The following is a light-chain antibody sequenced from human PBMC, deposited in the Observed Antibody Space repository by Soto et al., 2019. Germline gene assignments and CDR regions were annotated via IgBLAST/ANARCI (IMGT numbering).Light chain of an antibody. CDR3: QPYNNWPLT. CDR1: QSVSSN. Sequence: EIVMTQSPATLSVHPGERATLSCRASQSVSSNLAWHQQKPGQAPRILMYDASTRATGIPARFSGSGSGTEFTLTISSLQSEDFAVYYCQPYNNWPLTFGGGTKVDIK. CDR2: DAS. J-gene: IGKJ4*01. V-gene: IGKV3-15*01.